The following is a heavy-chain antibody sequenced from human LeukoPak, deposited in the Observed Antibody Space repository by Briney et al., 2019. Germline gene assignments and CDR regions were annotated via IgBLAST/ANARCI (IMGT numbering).Heavy chain of an antibody. J-gene: IGHJ4*02. Sequence: PGGSLRLSCAAPGFTFSSNWMSSVRQAPGKGLEWVSLIYSGGSTYYTDSVKGRFTISRDNSKNTLYLQMNSLRAEDTAVYYCARRAGDYSHPYDYWGQGILVTVSS. V-gene: IGHV3-66*04. CDR1: GFTFSSNW. CDR3: ARRAGDYSHPYDY. D-gene: IGHD3-22*01. CDR2: IYSGGST.